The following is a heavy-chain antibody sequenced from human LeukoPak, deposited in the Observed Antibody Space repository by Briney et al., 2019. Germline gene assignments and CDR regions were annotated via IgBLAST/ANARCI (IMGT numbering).Heavy chain of an antibody. CDR2: IGEDGSTT. CDR3: AKGFSILTSKHYFYYHGFDV. D-gene: IGHD3-9*01. J-gene: IGHJ6*02. V-gene: IGHV3-43*02. CDR1: GIAFENYA. Sequence: GGSLRLSCAASGIAFENYAMNWVRQAPGKGLEWVSLIGEDGSTTWYADSVKGRFTISRDNGKNSLYLHMNSLRPEDTALYYCAKGFSILTSKHYFYYHGFDVWGQGTPVTVSS.